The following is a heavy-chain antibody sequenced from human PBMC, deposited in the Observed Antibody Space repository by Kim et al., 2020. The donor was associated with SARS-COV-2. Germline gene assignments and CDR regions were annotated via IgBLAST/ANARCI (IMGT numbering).Heavy chain of an antibody. V-gene: IGHV1-46*01. J-gene: IGHJ4*02. Sequence: IYEQKCQGRVTMTRDTSTSTVYMELSSLRSEDTAVYYCARGGIAVAGADLWGQGTLVTVSS. D-gene: IGHD6-19*01. CDR3: ARGGIAVAGADL.